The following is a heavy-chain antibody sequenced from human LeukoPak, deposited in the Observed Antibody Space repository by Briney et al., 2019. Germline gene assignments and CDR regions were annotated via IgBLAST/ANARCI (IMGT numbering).Heavy chain of an antibody. CDR2: IYYSGST. Sequence: PSETLSLTCTVSGCSISSYYWSWIRQPPGKGLEWIGYIYYSGSTNYNPSLKSRVTISVDTSKNQFSLKLSSVTAADTAVYYCARSMIGSKGTRGWFDCWGQGTLVTVSS. CDR1: GCSISSYY. J-gene: IGHJ4*02. V-gene: IGHV4-59*01. CDR3: ARSMIGSKGTRGWFDC. D-gene: IGHD3-22*01.